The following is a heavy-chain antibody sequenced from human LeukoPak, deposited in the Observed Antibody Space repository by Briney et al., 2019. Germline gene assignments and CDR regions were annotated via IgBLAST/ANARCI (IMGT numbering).Heavy chain of an antibody. V-gene: IGHV5-51*01. CDR3: ARTADCSGGSCYSGNAFDI. CDR1: GYSLTSYW. J-gene: IGHJ3*02. D-gene: IGHD2-15*01. Sequence: GESLKISCKGSGYSLTSYWIGWVRQMPGKGLEWMGIIYPGDSDTRYSPSFQGQVTISADKSISTAYLQWSSLKASDTAMYYCARTADCSGGSCYSGNAFDIWGQGTMVTVSS. CDR2: IYPGDSDT.